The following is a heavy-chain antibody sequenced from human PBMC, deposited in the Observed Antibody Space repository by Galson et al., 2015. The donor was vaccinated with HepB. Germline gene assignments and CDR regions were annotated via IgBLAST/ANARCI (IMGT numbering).Heavy chain of an antibody. Sequence: SLRLSCAASGFTFTEAWMSWVRQAPGKGLEWVGRIRSKSEGGTTDCAAPVKDRFTISRDDSKNTLYLQMNSLKIEDTAVYYCTRGGSYYDYWGQGTLVTVSS. CDR3: TRGGSYYDY. CDR1: GFTFTEAW. CDR2: IRSKSEGGTT. V-gene: IGHV3-15*01. D-gene: IGHD1-26*01. J-gene: IGHJ4*02.